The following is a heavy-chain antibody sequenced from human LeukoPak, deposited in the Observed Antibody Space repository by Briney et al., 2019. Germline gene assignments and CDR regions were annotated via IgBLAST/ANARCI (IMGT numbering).Heavy chain of an antibody. CDR2: IYYSGST. D-gene: IGHD3-22*01. J-gene: IGHJ3*02. CDR1: GGSISSSSYY. CDR3: ARHRTYDSSGYYYLDAFDI. V-gene: IGHV4-39*01. Sequence: PSETLSLTCTVSGGSISSSSYYWGWICQPPGKGLEWIGSIYYSGSTYYNPSLKSRVTISVDTSKNQFSLKLSSVTAADTAVYYCARHRTYDSSGYYYLDAFDIWGQGTMVTVSS.